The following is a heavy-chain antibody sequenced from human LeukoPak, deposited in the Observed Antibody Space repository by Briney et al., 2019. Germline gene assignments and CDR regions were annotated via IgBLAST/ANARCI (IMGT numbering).Heavy chain of an antibody. D-gene: IGHD2-21*01. CDR2: IYTSGST. Sequence: SETLSLTCTVSGGPISSGSYYWSWIRQPAGKGLEWIGRIYTSGSTNYNPSLKSRVTISVDTSKNQVSLKLSSVTAADTAVYYCARSSSRPLLPPLPKSQYYFDYWGQGTLVTVSS. V-gene: IGHV4-61*02. CDR1: GGPISSGSYY. J-gene: IGHJ4*02. CDR3: ARSSSRPLLPPLPKSQYYFDY.